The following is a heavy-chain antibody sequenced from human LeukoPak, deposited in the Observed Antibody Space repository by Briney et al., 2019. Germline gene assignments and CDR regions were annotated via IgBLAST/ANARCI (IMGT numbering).Heavy chain of an antibody. CDR1: GYTFTDYY. CDR3: TTRGGDTLMRTEAFDY. CDR2: MSPDSGGT. V-gene: IGHV1-2*02. Sequence: ASVKVSCKASGYTFTDYYIHWVRQAPGQGLEWMGWMSPDSGGTNYAQKFKGRVTMTRDTSINTAYMDLRRLTSDDTAIYYCTTRGGDTLMRTEAFDYWGLGTLVTVSS. D-gene: IGHD3-16*01. J-gene: IGHJ4*02.